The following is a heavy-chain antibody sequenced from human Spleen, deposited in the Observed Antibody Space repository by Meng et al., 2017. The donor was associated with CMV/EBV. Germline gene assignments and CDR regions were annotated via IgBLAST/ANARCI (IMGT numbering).Heavy chain of an antibody. Sequence: GESLKISCAASGFAFSSYWMHWVRQAPGKGLVWISRINSDVSSTSYADSVKGRFTISRDNAKNTLSLQMNSLRAEDTAVYYCARAIRESWRDYVGGSGFDLWGQGTLVTVSS. CDR3: ARAIRESWRDYVGGSGFDL. CDR1: GFAFSSYW. J-gene: IGHJ4*02. D-gene: IGHD3-16*01. CDR2: INSDVSST. V-gene: IGHV3-74*01.